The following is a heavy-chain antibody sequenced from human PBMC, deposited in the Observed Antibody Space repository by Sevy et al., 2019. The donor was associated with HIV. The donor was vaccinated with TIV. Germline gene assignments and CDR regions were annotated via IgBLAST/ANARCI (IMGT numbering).Heavy chain of an antibody. CDR3: TTGDGYNYLYGMDV. V-gene: IGHV3-15*07. CDR1: GFTFSNAW. J-gene: IGHJ6*02. CDR2: IKSKTDGGTT. Sequence: GGSLRLSCAASGFTFSNAWMNWVRQAPGKGLEWVGRIKSKTDGGTTDDAAPVKGRFTISRDDSKNTLYLQMNSLKTEDTAMYYCTTGDGYNYLYGMDVWGQGTTVTVSS. D-gene: IGHD5-12*01.